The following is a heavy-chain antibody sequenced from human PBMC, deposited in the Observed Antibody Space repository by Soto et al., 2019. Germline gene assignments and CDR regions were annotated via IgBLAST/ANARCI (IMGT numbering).Heavy chain of an antibody. CDR1: GCSIRRGGYS. CDR2: IYHSGST. CDR3: ARVPGP. Sequence: TPSLTCAVSGCSIRRGGYSWSWIRQPPGKGLEWIGYIYHSGSTYYNPSLKSRVTISVDRSKNQFSLKLSSVTAADTAVYYCARVPGPWGQGTLVTVSS. J-gene: IGHJ5*02. V-gene: IGHV4-30-2*01.